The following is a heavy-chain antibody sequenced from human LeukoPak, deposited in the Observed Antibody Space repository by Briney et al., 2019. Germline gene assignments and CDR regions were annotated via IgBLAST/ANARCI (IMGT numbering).Heavy chain of an antibody. Sequence: GGSLRLSCAASGFTFSSYAMHWVRQAPGKGLEWVAVIPYDGSNKYYADSVKGRFTISRDNSKNTLYLQMNSLRAEDTAVYFCASGKYRYGDNWFDPWGQGTLVTVSS. CDR2: IPYDGSNK. V-gene: IGHV3-30*04. D-gene: IGHD5-18*01. CDR3: ASGKYRYGDNWFDP. J-gene: IGHJ5*02. CDR1: GFTFSSYA.